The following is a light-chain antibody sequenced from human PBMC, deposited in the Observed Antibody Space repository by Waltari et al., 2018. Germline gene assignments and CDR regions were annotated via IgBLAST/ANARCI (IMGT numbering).Light chain of an antibody. J-gene: IGLJ1*01. CDR3: HVWADSSDFV. CDR2: DDT. Sequence: SYVLTQPPSVSVAPGQTARITCGGNSVGSKSVHWYQRKPGQAPVVVVYDDTERPSRGPDRCSGSNSENTATLTINSVEAGDEADDVCHVWADSSDFVFGSGSKVTVL. CDR1: SVGSKS. V-gene: IGLV3-21*02.